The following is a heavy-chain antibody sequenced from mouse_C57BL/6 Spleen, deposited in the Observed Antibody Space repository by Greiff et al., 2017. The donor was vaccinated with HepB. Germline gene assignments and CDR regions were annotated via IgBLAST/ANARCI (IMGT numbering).Heavy chain of an antibody. CDR2: IHPGGGYT. D-gene: IGHD1-1*02. Sequence: QVQLKQSGAELVRPGTSVKMSCKASGYTFTNYWIGWAKQRPGHGLEWIGDIHPGGGYTNYNEKFKGKATLTADKSSSTAYMQFSSLTSEDSAIYYCARYGPWYFDVWGTGTTVTVSS. J-gene: IGHJ1*03. CDR3: ARYGPWYFDV. V-gene: IGHV1-63*01. CDR1: GYTFTNYW.